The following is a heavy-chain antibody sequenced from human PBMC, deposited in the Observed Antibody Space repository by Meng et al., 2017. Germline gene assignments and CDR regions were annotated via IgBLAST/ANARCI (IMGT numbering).Heavy chain of an antibody. J-gene: IGHJ4*02. CDR1: GGSISSSSYY. V-gene: IGHV4-39*07. CDR2: IYYSGST. CDR3: ARAQDQWQQLVEGLYYFDY. D-gene: IGHD6-13*01. Sequence: SETLSLTCTVSGGSISSSSYYWGWTRQPPGKGLEWIGSIYYSGSTYYNPSLKSRVTISVDTSKNQFSLKLSSVTAADTAVYYCARAQDQWQQLVEGLYYFDYWGQGTLVTVSS.